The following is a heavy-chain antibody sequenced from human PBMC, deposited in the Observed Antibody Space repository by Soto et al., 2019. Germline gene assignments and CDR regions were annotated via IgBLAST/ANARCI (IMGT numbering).Heavy chain of an antibody. CDR1: VFSFGDYA. J-gene: IGHJ4*02. D-gene: IGHD3-22*01. V-gene: IGHV3-49*03. CDR2: IRSKAYGGTT. Sequence: PGGSLRLSCTASVFSFGDYAVSWFRQAPGKGLEWVGFIRSKAYGGTTEYAASVKGRFTISRDDSKSIAYLQMNSLKTEDTAVYYCTRSTPYYYDSSGPPAPPDWGQGTLVTVSS. CDR3: TRSTPYYYDSSGPPAPPD.